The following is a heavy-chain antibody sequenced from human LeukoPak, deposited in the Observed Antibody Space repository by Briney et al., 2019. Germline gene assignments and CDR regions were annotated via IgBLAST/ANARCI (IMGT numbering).Heavy chain of an antibody. V-gene: IGHV3-23*01. CDR3: AKVRDTVVVAATPFDY. CDR1: GFTFSSYA. D-gene: IGHD2-15*01. J-gene: IGHJ4*02. CDR2: ISGSGGST. Sequence: PGGSLRLSCAASGFTFSSYAMSWVRQAPGKGLEWVSAISGSGGSTYYADSVKGRFTISRDNSKNTLYLQMNSLRAEDTAVYYCAKVRDTVVVAATPFDYWGQGTLVTVSS.